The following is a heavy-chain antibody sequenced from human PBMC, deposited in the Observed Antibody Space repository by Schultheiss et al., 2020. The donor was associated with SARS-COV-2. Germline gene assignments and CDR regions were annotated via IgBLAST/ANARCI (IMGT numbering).Heavy chain of an antibody. D-gene: IGHD2-15*01. CDR2: INPDSGGT. V-gene: IGHV1-2*02. J-gene: IGHJ6*02. CDR1: GYTFTGYY. Sequence: ASVKVSCTASGYTFTGYYLHWVRQAPGQGLEWVGWINPDSGGTDYARKFQGRVTMTRDTSISTAYMDLSRLRFDDTAVYYCARGSVYGMDVWGQGTTVTVSS. CDR3: ARGSVYGMDV.